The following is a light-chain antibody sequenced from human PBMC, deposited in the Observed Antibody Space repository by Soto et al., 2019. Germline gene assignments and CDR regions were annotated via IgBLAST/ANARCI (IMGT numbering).Light chain of an antibody. CDR1: STDIGAYNY. J-gene: IGLJ2*01. V-gene: IGLV2-14*01. CDR3: SSYTGSSALVI. CDR2: DVS. Sequence: QSALTQPASVSGSPGQSITISCTGTSTDIGAYNYVSWYQQRPGNAPKLIIYDVSNRPSGVYNRFSGSKSAYTASLTISGLQAEDEAVYFCSSYTGSSALVIFGGGTKLTVL.